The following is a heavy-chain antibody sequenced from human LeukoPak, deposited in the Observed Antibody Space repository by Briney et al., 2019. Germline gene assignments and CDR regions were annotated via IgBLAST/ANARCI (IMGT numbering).Heavy chain of an antibody. J-gene: IGHJ4*02. V-gene: IGHV5-51*01. CDR3: ARLGGSFYRPFVDY. CDR1: EYSFTNYW. CDR2: IYPGDSDT. Sequence: GESLKISCKGSEYSFTNYWIGWVRQMPGKGPEWVGIIYPGDSDTRYSPSFQGQVTISVDKSINTAYLQWSSLKASDTAMYYCARLGGSFYRPFVDYWGQGILVTVSS. D-gene: IGHD1-26*01.